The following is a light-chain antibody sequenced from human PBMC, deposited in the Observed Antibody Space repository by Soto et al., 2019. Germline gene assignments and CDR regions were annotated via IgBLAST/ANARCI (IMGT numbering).Light chain of an antibody. V-gene: IGKV1-17*03. J-gene: IGKJ4*01. Sequence: DIQMTQSPSAMSASVGDRVTITCWASQGISNSLAWFQQKPGKVPQRLIYDASSLQGGVPSRFSGSGSGTEFTLTISSLQPEDFATYYCLQRNTYPLSFGGGTKVDI. CDR1: QGISNS. CDR3: LQRNTYPLS. CDR2: DAS.